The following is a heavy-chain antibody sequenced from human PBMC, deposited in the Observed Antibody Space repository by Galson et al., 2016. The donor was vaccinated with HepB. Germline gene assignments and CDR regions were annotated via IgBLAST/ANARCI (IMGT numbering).Heavy chain of an antibody. D-gene: IGHD3-22*01. J-gene: IGHJ3*02. CDR3: ARPYYYDSSGDDAFDI. V-gene: IGHV3-21*01. CDR1: GFTFSSYS. Sequence: SLRLSCAASGFTFSSYSMNWVRQAPGKGLEWVSSISNSSSYIYYADSVKGRFTISRDNAKNSLYLQMNSLRAEDTAVYYCARPYYYDSSGDDAFDIWGQGTMVTVSS. CDR2: ISNSSSYI.